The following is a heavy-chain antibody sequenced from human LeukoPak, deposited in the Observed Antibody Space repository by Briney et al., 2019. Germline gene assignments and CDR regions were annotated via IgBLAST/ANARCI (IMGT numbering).Heavy chain of an antibody. CDR2: ISSSSSYI. V-gene: IGHV3-21*01. J-gene: IGHJ4*02. CDR3: ARVVVAATLDY. D-gene: IGHD2-15*01. Sequence: GGSLRLSCAASGFTFSSYSMNWVRQAPGKGLEWFSSISSSSSYIYYADSVKGRFTISRDNAKNSLYLQMNSLRAEDTAVYYCARVVVAATLDYWGQGTLVTVSS. CDR1: GFTFSSYS.